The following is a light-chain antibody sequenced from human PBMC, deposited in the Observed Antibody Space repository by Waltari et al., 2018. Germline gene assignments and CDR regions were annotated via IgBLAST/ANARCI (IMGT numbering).Light chain of an antibody. V-gene: IGLV2-14*03. CDR1: KSDVGFYNY. Sequence: QSALTQPASVSGSPGQSITIFCTGTKSDVGFYNYVSWYQQHPGKAPKVIIYDVSQRPSGISNRFSCSKSGNTASLTISGLQADDEADYYCKSYTGTGSWVFGGGTKLTVL. J-gene: IGLJ3*02. CDR2: DVS. CDR3: KSYTGTGSWV.